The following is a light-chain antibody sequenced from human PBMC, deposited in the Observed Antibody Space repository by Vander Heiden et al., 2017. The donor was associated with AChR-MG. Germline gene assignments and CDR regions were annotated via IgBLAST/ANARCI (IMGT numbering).Light chain of an antibody. CDR1: QSVGTR. J-gene: IGKJ1*01. Sequence: VLTQSPATMSFSPGETANLSCRASQSVGTRLAWYRHSPGQPPRLLIFDTLKRAPGIPPRFRGSGSRTDFTLTLGRLEAGDSAVYYCQQRSFWPRTFGPGTHVEV. CDR2: DTL. V-gene: IGKV3-11*01. CDR3: QQRSFWPRT.